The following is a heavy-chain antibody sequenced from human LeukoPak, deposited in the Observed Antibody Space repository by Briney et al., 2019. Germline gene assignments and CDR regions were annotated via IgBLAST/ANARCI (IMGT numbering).Heavy chain of an antibody. CDR1: GGSFSGYY. CDR2: INHSGST. V-gene: IGHV4-34*01. CDR3: ARASGYSSGWYYRNWFDP. J-gene: IGHJ5*02. Sequence: PSETLSLTCAVYGGSFSGYYWSWIRQPPGKGLEWIGEINHSGSTNCNPSLKSRVTISVDTSKNQFSLRLSSVTAADTAVYYCARASGYSSGWYYRNWFDPWGQGTLVTVSS. D-gene: IGHD6-19*01.